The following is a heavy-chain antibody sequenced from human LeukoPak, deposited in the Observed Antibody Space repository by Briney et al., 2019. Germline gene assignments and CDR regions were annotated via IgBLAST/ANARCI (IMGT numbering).Heavy chain of an antibody. CDR1: GFTFSDYY. CDR3: AAESIYYDSSGYYSR. V-gene: IGHV3-11*05. Sequence: NSGGSLRLSCAASGFTFSDYYMSWIRKAPGKGLEWVSYISSSSSYTNYADSVKGRFTISRDNAKNSLYLQMNSLRAEDTAVYYCAAESIYYDSSGYYSRWGQGTLVTVSS. CDR2: ISSSSSYT. D-gene: IGHD3-22*01. J-gene: IGHJ4*02.